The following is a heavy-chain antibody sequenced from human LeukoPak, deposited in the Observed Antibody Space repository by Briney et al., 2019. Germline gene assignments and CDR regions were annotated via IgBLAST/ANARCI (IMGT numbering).Heavy chain of an antibody. J-gene: IGHJ4*02. CDR3: TRSDYSTYFNY. Sequence: SETLSLTCTVSGGSITDYHWIWIRQPPGKGLEYIGYIYYNGATNYNPSLKSRVTISVDTSKNQFSLNLRSVTAADTAVYYCTRSDYSTYFNYWGPGTLVTVSS. CDR1: GGSITDYH. V-gene: IGHV4-59*01. D-gene: IGHD2-15*01. CDR2: IYYNGAT.